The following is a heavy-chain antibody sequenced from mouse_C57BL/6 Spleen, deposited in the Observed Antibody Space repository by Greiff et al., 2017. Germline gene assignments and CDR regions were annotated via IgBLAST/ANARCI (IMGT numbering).Heavy chain of an antibody. J-gene: IGHJ3*01. V-gene: IGHV1-26*01. CDR3: ARRAGTSWFAY. CDR2: INPNNGGT. CDR1: GYTFTDYY. Sequence: VQLQQSGPELVKPGASVKISCKASGYTFTDYYMNWVKQSHGKSLEWIGDINPNNGGTSYNQKFKGKATLTVDKSSSTAYMELRSLTSEDSAVYYCARRAGTSWFAYWGQGTLVTVSA. D-gene: IGHD3-3*01.